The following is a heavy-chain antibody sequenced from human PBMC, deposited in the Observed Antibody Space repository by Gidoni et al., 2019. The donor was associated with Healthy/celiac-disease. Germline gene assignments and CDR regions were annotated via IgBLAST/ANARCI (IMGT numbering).Heavy chain of an antibody. CDR2: INPNSGGT. D-gene: IGHD2-2*01. CDR1: GYTFTGYY. Sequence: QVQLVQSGAEVKKPGASVKVSCKASGYTFTGYYMHWVRQAPGQGLEWMGWINPNSGGTNYAQKFQGRVTMTRDTSISTAYMELSRLRSDDTAVYYCAREYCSSTSCPNTWGAFDIWGQGTMVTVSS. V-gene: IGHV1-2*02. CDR3: AREYCSSTSCPNTWGAFDI. J-gene: IGHJ3*02.